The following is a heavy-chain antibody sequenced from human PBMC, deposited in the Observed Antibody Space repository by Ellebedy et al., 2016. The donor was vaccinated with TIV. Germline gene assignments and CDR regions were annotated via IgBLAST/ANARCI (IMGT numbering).Heavy chain of an antibody. D-gene: IGHD3-9*01. CDR3: AREVVIYDILTGYYSRYFQH. V-gene: IGHV3-66*01. Sequence: GESLKISCAASGFTVSSNYMSWVRQAPGKGLECVSVIYSGGTTYYADSVKVRFTISRDNSKNTLYLQMNSLRAEDTAVYYCAREVVIYDILTGYYSRYFQHWGQGTLVTVSS. CDR2: IYSGGTT. J-gene: IGHJ1*01. CDR1: GFTVSSNY.